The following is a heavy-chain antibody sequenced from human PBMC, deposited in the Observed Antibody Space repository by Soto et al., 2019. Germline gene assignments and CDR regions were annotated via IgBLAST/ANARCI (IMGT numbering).Heavy chain of an antibody. J-gene: IGHJ4*02. Sequence: QVQLVESGGGMVQPGRSLRLSCAASGFSFSSYGMHWVRQAPGKGLEWVAVIWYDGSNEYYADSVKGRFSISRDNSKNTLFLQMSRLKVEDTALYYCATGQTAMANCFDYCGQGTLVTVSP. CDR2: IWYDGSNE. V-gene: IGHV3-33*01. D-gene: IGHD5-18*01. CDR1: GFSFSSYG. CDR3: ATGQTAMANCFDY.